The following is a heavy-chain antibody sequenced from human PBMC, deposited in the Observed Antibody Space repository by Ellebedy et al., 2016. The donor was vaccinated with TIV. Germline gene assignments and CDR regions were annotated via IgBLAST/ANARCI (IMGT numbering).Heavy chain of an antibody. D-gene: IGHD2-15*01. CDR3: ARDRHCVGGRCYSV. V-gene: IGHV3-53*01. Sequence: GESLKIPCSASGFHVNNNYMRRFRQALGKGLQWDSLLYSGGDRYYADSVKGRFSISRDNSNNTVYLQMNSLRVEETAVYYCARDRHCVGGRCYSVWGQGTLVTGSS. CDR1: GFHVNNNY. J-gene: IGHJ4*02. CDR2: LYSGGDR.